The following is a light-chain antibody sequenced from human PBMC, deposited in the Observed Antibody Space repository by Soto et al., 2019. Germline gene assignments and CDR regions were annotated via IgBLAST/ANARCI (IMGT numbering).Light chain of an antibody. CDR2: GAS. CDR3: QQYGGSPQT. J-gene: IGKJ1*01. V-gene: IGKV3-20*01. Sequence: EIVFTQSPGTPAFSPGERATPPRRASQSVSKYLAWYQQKPGQAPRLLIYGASSRATGIPDSFSGSGSGTDFTLTISRLEPEDFAVYYCQQYGGSPQTFGQGTKV. CDR1: QSVSKY.